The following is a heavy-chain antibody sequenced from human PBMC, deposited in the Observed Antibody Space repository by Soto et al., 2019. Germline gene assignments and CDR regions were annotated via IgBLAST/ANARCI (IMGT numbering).Heavy chain of an antibody. J-gene: IGHJ4*02. V-gene: IGHV4-30-4*01. CDR3: ARSRYSGSYFFDY. D-gene: IGHD1-26*01. Sequence: LSLTCTVSGGSISIVDYYWSWIRQPPGKGLEWIAYIHYSGSTYYNPSLKSRVTISVDTSKNQFSLKLSSVTAADTAVYYCARSRYSGSYFFDYWGQGILVTVSS. CDR1: GGSISIVDYY. CDR2: IHYSGST.